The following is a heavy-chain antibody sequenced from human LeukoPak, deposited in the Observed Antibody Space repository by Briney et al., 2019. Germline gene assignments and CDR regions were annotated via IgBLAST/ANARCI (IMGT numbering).Heavy chain of an antibody. Sequence: QPGGSLRLSCAASGXTFSSYEMNWVCQAPGKGLEWVSYISSSGSSIYYADSVKGRFTISRDNAKNSLYLQMNSLRAEDTAVYYCARNGDGHFDYWGQGTLVTVSS. V-gene: IGHV3-48*03. CDR1: GXTFSSYE. D-gene: IGHD7-27*01. CDR2: ISSSGSSI. J-gene: IGHJ4*02. CDR3: ARNGDGHFDY.